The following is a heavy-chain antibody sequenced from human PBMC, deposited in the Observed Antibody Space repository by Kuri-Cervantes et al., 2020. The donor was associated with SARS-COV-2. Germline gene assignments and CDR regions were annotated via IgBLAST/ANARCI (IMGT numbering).Heavy chain of an antibody. J-gene: IGHJ4*02. CDR3: ARGVGATYFDY. CDR2: IIPILGIA. Sequence: SVKVSCKASGGTFSSYAISWVRQAPGQGLDWMGRIIPILGIANYAQKFQGRVTITADKSTSTAYMELSSLRSEDTAVYYCARGVGATYFDYWGQGTLVTVSS. CDR1: GGTFSSYA. V-gene: IGHV1-69*04. D-gene: IGHD1-26*01.